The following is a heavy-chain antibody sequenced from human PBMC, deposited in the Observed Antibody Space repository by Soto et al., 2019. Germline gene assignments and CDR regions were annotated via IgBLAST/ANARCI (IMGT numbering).Heavy chain of an antibody. V-gene: IGHV1-46*01. Sequence: GASVKVSCKASGYTFTSYYMHWVRQAPGQGLEWMGIINPSGGSTSYAQKFQGRVTMTTDTSTSTAYMELRSLRSDDTAVYYCARTITDYGDYVCFDYWGQGTLVTVSS. CDR1: GYTFTSYY. CDR2: INPSGGST. D-gene: IGHD4-17*01. J-gene: IGHJ4*02. CDR3: ARTITDYGDYVCFDY.